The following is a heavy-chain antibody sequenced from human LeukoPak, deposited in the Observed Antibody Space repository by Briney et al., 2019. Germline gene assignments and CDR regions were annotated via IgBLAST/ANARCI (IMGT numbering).Heavy chain of an antibody. J-gene: IGHJ6*02. D-gene: IGHD2-21*02. CDR3: ARDLNCGGDCYPTDPYYYYYGMDV. CDR2: ISSSSRYI. CDR1: GFTFSSYN. Sequence: GGSLTFSCAASGFTFSSYNMNWARQAPGKGLEWVSLISSSSRYIYYADSVKGRFTISRDNAKNSLYLKMNSLRAEDTAVYYWARDLNCGGDCYPTDPYYYYYGMDVWGQGTTVTVSS. V-gene: IGHV3-21*01.